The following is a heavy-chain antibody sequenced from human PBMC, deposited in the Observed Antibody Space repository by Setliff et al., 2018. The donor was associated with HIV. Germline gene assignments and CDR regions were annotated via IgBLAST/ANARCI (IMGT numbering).Heavy chain of an antibody. CDR2: INTGNGNT. CDR1: GYTFTTYA. J-gene: IGHJ4*02. Sequence: ASVKVSCKASGYTFTTYAIHWVRQAPGQRLEWMGWINTGNGNTKYSQEFQGRVTITRDTSASTAYMELSSLRSEDMAVYFCARSPHDYWGQGTLVTVSS. CDR3: ARSPHDY. V-gene: IGHV1-3*03.